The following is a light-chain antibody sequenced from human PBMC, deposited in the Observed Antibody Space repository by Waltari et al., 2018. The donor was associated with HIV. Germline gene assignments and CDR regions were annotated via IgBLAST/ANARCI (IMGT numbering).Light chain of an antibody. Sequence: QSVLTQPPSASGTPGQRVTMSCSGGSFNVGSNTVNWYQQLPGTAPKLLIYNNNQRPSGVPDRFSGSKSGTSASLAISGLQSEDEPDYYCVAWDDSLNGPVFGGGTKLTVL. J-gene: IGLJ2*01. CDR3: VAWDDSLNGPV. CDR1: SFNVGSNT. CDR2: NNN. V-gene: IGLV1-44*01.